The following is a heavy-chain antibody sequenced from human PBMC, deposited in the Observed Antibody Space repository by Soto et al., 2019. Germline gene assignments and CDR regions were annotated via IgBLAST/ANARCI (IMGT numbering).Heavy chain of an antibody. CDR1: GFTFSDYY. CDR2: ISSSSSYT. J-gene: IGHJ5*02. CDR3: ARRIAAAGSNWFDP. V-gene: IGHV3-11*05. D-gene: IGHD6-13*01. Sequence: QVQLVESGGGLVKPGGSLRLSCAASGFTFSDYYMSWIRQAPGKGLEWVSYISSSSSYTNYADSVKGRFTISRDNAKNTLYLQMNSLRAEDTAVYYCARRIAAAGSNWFDPWGQGTLVTVSS.